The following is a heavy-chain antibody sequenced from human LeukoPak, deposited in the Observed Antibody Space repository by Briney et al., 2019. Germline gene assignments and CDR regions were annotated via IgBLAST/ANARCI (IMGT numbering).Heavy chain of an antibody. J-gene: IGHJ4*02. Sequence: SETLSLTCTVSGDSITSSDYYWGWIRQPPGKGLEWIGSIYHSGSTYYNPSLKSRVTISVDTSKNQFSLKLSSVTAADTAVYYCARAYDIVLMVYAPYYFDYWGQGTLVTVSS. D-gene: IGHD2-8*01. CDR2: IYHSGST. V-gene: IGHV4-39*07. CDR3: ARAYDIVLMVYAPYYFDY. CDR1: GDSITSSDYY.